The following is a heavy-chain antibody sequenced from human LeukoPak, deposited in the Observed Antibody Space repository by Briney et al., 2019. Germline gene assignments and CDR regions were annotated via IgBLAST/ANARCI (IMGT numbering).Heavy chain of an antibody. Sequence: PGGSLRLSCAASGFTFSSYGMHWVRQAPGKGLEWVSFIRYDGTNERYADSVKGRFIISRDNSKNTLYLQMNSLRAEDTAVYYCATRVGGPEGYWGQGTLVIVSS. V-gene: IGHV3-30*02. J-gene: IGHJ4*02. D-gene: IGHD3-3*01. CDR1: GFTFSSYG. CDR3: ATRVGGPEGY. CDR2: IRYDGTNE.